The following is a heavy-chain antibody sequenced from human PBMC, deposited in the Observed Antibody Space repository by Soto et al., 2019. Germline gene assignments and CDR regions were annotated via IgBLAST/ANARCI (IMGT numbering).Heavy chain of an antibody. Sequence: TLSLTCTVSGGSISSSSYYWGWIRQPPGKGLEWIGSIYYSGSTYYNPSLKSRVTISVDTTKNQFSLKLSSVTAADTAVYYCARGRTTLVYWGQGTLVTVSS. CDR3: ARGRTTLVY. V-gene: IGHV4-39*01. D-gene: IGHD1-7*01. J-gene: IGHJ4*02. CDR1: GGSISSSSYY. CDR2: IYYSGST.